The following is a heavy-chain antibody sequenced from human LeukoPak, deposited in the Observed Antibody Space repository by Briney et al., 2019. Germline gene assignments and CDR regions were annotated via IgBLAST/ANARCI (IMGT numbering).Heavy chain of an antibody. J-gene: IGHJ4*02. CDR3: ARHLNSGGNSPLVY. D-gene: IGHD4-23*01. V-gene: IGHV4-39*01. Sequence: PSETLSLTCTVSGDSITSTPYYWGWIRQSPGKGLEWIGIIYYSGSTYYNPSLKSRVTMSVDTSMNQFSLKLNSVTAADTAVYFCARHLNSGGNSPLVYWGQGTLVTVSS. CDR1: GDSITSTPYY. CDR2: IYYSGST.